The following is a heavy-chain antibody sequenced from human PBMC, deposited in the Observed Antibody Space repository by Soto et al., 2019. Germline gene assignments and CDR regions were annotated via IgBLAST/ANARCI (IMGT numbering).Heavy chain of an antibody. CDR1: GFTFSNYA. J-gene: IGHJ4*02. D-gene: IGHD6-13*01. CDR2: ISGSGGST. V-gene: IGHV3-23*01. CDR3: AKDQGSSWYEIDY. Sequence: EVQLLESGGGLVQPGGSLRLSCAASGFTFSNYAVTWVRQAPGKGLEWVSTISGSGGSTYYADSVKGRFTISRDNSKSALYLQMNSLRDEDTAVYYCAKDQGSSWYEIDYWGQGTLVTVSS.